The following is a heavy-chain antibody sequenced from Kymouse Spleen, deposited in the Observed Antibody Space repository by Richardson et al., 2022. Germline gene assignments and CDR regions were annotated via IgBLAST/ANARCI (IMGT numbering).Heavy chain of an antibody. V-gene: IGHV3-13*01. CDR1: GFTFSSYD. J-gene: IGHJ6*02. CDR2: IGTAGDT. CDR3: ARGGSSSWYGYYYYGMDV. Sequence: EVQLVESGGGLVQPGGSLRLSCAASGFTFSSYDMHWVRQATGKGLEWVSAIGTAGDTYYPGSVKGRFTISRENAKNSLYLQMNSLRAGDTAVYYCARGGSSSWYGYYYYGMDVWGQGTTVTVSS. D-gene: IGHD6-13*01.